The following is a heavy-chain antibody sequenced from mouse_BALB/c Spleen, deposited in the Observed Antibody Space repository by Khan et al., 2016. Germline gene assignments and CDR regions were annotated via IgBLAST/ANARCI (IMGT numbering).Heavy chain of an antibody. CDR1: GYTFTSYW. D-gene: IGHD2-4*01. J-gene: IGHJ2*01. Sequence: QVQLQQSGAELARPGASVKLSCKASGYTFTSYWMQWVKQRPGQGLEWIGAIYPGDGDTRYTPKFKGQATLTADKSSSTAYMQLSSLSSEDSAVYYCARGNSYYDYDYWGQGTTLTVSS. CDR2: IYPGDGDT. V-gene: IGHV1-87*01. CDR3: ARGNSYYDYDY.